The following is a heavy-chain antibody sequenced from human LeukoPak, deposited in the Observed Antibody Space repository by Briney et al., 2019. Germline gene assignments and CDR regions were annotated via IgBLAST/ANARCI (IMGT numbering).Heavy chain of an antibody. J-gene: IGHJ5*02. V-gene: IGHV4-31*03. CDR3: AREGGYCSSTSCFT. Sequence: SETLSLTCTVSGGSFSSAGYYWSWLRQHPGQGLEWLGYINYSGSTYYNPSLKSRITISVDTSKNQFSLKLSSVTAADTAVYYCAREGGYCSSTSCFTWGQGTLVTVSS. CDR2: INYSGST. D-gene: IGHD2-2*01. CDR1: GGSFSSAGYY.